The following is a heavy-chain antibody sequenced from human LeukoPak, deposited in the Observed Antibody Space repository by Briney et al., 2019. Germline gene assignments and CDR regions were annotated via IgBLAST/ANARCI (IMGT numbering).Heavy chain of an antibody. V-gene: IGHV4-61*01. CDR1: GGSVSSGSYY. CDR3: ARVTVVAAGTPLDF. Sequence: SETLSLTCTVSGGSVSSGSYYRSWIRQPPGKGLEWIGYIYYSGSTNYNPSFKSRVTISVDTSRNLFSLKLSSVTAADTAVYYCARVTVVAAGTPLDFWGQGTLVTVSS. D-gene: IGHD6-13*01. CDR2: IYYSGST. J-gene: IGHJ4*02.